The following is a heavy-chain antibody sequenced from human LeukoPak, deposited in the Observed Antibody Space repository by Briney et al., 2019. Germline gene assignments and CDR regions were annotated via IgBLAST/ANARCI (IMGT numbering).Heavy chain of an antibody. CDR3: ARRLIDRTSWSFDY. V-gene: IGHV5-10-1*01. CDR1: GYSFTTYW. CDR2: IDPSDSYT. D-gene: IGHD6-13*01. J-gene: IGHJ4*02. Sequence: GESLKISCKVSGYSFTTYWITWVRQMPGKGLEWMGRIDPSDSYTNYSPSFQGHVTISTDKSISTAYLQWSSLKASDTAMYYCARRLIDRTSWSFDYWGQGTLVTVSS.